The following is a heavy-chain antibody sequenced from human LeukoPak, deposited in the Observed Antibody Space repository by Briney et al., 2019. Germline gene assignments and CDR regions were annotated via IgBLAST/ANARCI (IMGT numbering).Heavy chain of an antibody. CDR2: IYYSGST. CDR3: ARNGGVYGNAFDY. V-gene: IGHV4-39*07. J-gene: IGHJ4*02. CDR1: GGSISSSTYY. D-gene: IGHD1-1*01. Sequence: SETLSLTCTVSGGSISSSTYYWGWIRQPPGKGLEWIGYIYYSGSTYYNPSLKSRVTMSVDTSKNQFSLKLSSVTAVDTAVYYCARNGGVYGNAFDYWGQGTLVTVSS.